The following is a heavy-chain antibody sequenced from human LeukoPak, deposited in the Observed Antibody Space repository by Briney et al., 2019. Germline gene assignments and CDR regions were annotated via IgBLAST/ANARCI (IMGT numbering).Heavy chain of an antibody. CDR3: AIAPSYYYDSSGYYYDFDY. J-gene: IGHJ4*02. D-gene: IGHD3-22*01. V-gene: IGHV4-34*01. CDR2: INHSGST. Sequence: PSETLSLTCAVYGGSFSGYYWSWIRQPPGKGLEWIGEINHSGSTNYNPSLKSRVTISVGTSTNQFSLKLSSVTAADTAVYYCAIAPSYYYDSSGYYYDFDYWGQGTLVTVSS. CDR1: GGSFSGYY.